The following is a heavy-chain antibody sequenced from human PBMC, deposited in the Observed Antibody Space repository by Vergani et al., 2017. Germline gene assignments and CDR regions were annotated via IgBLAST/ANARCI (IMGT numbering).Heavy chain of an antibody. D-gene: IGHD1-1*01. V-gene: IGHV3-30*03. CDR1: GFTFGNHG. J-gene: IGHJ1*01. CDR2: ISYDGTQK. Sequence: QVQLVESGGGVVQPGGSLRLSCAASGFTFGNHGLHWVRQAPGKGLEWVAVISYDGTQKYYADSVKGRFTISRDNSKSTLYLQMNSLRTEDTAVYYCATKSCGTPGCQIGYFREWGQGTLVTVSS. CDR3: ATKSCGTPGCQIGYFRE.